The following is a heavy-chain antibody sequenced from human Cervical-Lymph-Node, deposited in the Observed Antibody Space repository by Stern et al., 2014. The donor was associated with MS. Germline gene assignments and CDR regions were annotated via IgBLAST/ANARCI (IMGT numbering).Heavy chain of an antibody. Sequence: EVQLVESGGGLVKPGGSLRLSCAASGFTFNTYTINWVRQAPGQGLEWVSSISSTSNYIYYVDSVKGRFTITRDNAKNSVFLQMSSLRAEDTAVYCCASAPERAPQYLDYWGQGALVTVSS. J-gene: IGHJ4*02. D-gene: IGHD1-14*01. V-gene: IGHV3-21*02. CDR2: ISSTSNYI. CDR1: GFTFNTYT. CDR3: ASAPERAPQYLDY.